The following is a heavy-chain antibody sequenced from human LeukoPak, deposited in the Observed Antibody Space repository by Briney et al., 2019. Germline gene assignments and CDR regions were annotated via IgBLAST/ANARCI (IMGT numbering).Heavy chain of an antibody. J-gene: IGHJ4*02. Sequence: PGGSLRLSCAASGFTFSDYSMIWVRQAPGKGLEWVSPFTSSSNYIYYAEPVKGRFAISRDNAKNSLYLQMNSLRAEDTAVYYCERDYTGTLYYWGQGTLVTVSS. CDR3: ERDYTGTLYY. V-gene: IGHV3-21*01. CDR2: FTSSSNYI. CDR1: GFTFSDYS. D-gene: IGHD1-1*01.